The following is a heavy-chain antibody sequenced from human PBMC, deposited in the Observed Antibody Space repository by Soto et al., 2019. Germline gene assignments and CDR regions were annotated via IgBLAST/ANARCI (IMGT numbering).Heavy chain of an antibody. CDR1: GVSISPYF. CDR3: ARHFDMDPSRDQNYFDL. CDR2: IYASGRT. D-gene: IGHD3-9*01. V-gene: IGHV4-4*07. Sequence: QVQLPESGPGLVKPSETLSLPCTVSGVSISPYFWCWIRQPAGKAPEWVGHIYASGRTTYIPYLKSRVTMFVSQTQVSLRLTSVTAADAAVYYCARHFDMDPSRDQNYFDLWGRGALVTVSS. J-gene: IGHJ2*01.